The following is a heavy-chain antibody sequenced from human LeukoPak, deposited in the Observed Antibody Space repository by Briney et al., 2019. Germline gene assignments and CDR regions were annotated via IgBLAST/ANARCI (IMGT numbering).Heavy chain of an antibody. V-gene: IGHV4-59*01. CDR2: IYYSGTT. J-gene: IGHJ5*02. CDR1: GGSIDSNS. CDR3: ARRSSSWKNWFDP. D-gene: IGHD6-13*01. Sequence: PSETLSLTCTVSGGSIDSNSWTWIRQPPGKGLEWIGYIYYSGTTNYNPSLKSRVTMSVDMSKNQFSLKLSSVNAADTAVYYCARRSSSWKNWFDPWGQGTLVTVSS.